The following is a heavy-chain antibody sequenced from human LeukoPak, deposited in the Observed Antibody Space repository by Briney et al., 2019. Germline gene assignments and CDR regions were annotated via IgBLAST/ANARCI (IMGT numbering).Heavy chain of an antibody. V-gene: IGHV3-21*01. CDR3: ARKHQYYCSGGSCFSSGAFDI. CDR1: GFTFSSYS. CDR2: ISSSSSYI. Sequence: GGSLRLSCAASGFTFSSYSMNWVRQAPGKGLEWVSSISSSSSYIYYADSVKGRFTTSRDNAKNSLYLQMNSLRAEDTAVYYCARKHQYYCSGGSCFSSGAFDIWGQGTMVTVSS. D-gene: IGHD2-15*01. J-gene: IGHJ3*02.